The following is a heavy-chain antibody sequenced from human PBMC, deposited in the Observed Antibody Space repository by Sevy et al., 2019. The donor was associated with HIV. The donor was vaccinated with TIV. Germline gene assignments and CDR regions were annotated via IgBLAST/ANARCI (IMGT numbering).Heavy chain of an antibody. CDR2: ISSSSSYT. Sequence: GGSLRLSCAASGFTFSDYYMSWIRQAPGKGLEWVSYISSSSSYTNYADSVKGRFTISRDNAKNSLYLQMNSLRAEDTAVYYCARRCSRGSCLDYRGQGTLVTVSS. V-gene: IGHV3-11*06. J-gene: IGHJ4*02. D-gene: IGHD2-15*01. CDR3: ARRCSRGSCLDY. CDR1: GFTFSDYY.